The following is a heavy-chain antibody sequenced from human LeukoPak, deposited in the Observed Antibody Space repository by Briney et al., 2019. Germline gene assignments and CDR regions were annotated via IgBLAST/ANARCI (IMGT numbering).Heavy chain of an antibody. CDR1: GGTFSSYA. D-gene: IGHD4/OR15-4a*01. V-gene: IGHV1-69*05. J-gene: IGHJ6*03. CDR3: ATGLTKSFYYYYYMDV. CDR2: IIPIFGTA. Sequence: SVKVSCKASGGTFSSYAISWVRQAPGHGLEWMGGIIPIFGTANYAQKFQGRVTITTDESTSTAYMELSSLRSEDTAVYYCATGLTKSFYYYYYMDVWGKGTTVTVSS.